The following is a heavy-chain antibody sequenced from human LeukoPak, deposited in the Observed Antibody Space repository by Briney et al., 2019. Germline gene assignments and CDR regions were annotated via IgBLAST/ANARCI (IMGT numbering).Heavy chain of an antibody. CDR2: ISSSGISI. V-gene: IGHV3-48*03. D-gene: IGHD6-13*01. Sequence: GGSLRLSCTASGFTFSSYEMNWVRQAPGKGLEWISYISSSGISIYYADSVRGRFTISRDNDKNSLYLQMNNLRAEDTAVYFCARGGSDYSRSWYKYWGQGTLVTVSS. J-gene: IGHJ4*02. CDR1: GFTFSSYE. CDR3: ARGGSDYSRSWYKY.